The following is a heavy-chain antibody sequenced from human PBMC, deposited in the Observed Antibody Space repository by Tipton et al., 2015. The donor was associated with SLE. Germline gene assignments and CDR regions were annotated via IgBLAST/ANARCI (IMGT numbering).Heavy chain of an antibody. CDR2: ISTNENT. CDR1: GGSISSYY. CDR3: AREFLNPVTTVHYYFDL. Sequence: TLSLTRTVSGGSISSYYWSWIRQPAGGGLEWIGRISTNENTNYNPSLKSRVTMSVDTSKNHFSLKLISVTAADTAVYYCAREFLNPVTTVHYYFDLWGRGTLVTVSS. D-gene: IGHD4-11*01. V-gene: IGHV4-4*07. J-gene: IGHJ2*01.